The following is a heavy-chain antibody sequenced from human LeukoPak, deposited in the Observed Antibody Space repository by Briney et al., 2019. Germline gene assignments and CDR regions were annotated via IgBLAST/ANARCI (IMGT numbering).Heavy chain of an antibody. CDR3: ARVGSVTNFGVVSYYFDY. CDR1: GYSFDYYW. D-gene: IGHD3-3*01. Sequence: GESLKISCKASGYSFDYYWIAWVRQMPGKGLEWMGIIYPDDSDSTYSPSFQGQVTISVDKSINTAYLRWSSLKASNTAIYYCARVGSVTNFGVVSYYFDYWGQGTLVTVSS. J-gene: IGHJ4*02. V-gene: IGHV5-51*01. CDR2: IYPDDSDS.